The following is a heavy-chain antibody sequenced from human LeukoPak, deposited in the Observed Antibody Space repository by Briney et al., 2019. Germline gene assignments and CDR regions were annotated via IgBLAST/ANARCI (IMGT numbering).Heavy chain of an antibody. CDR2: IIPIFGTA. CDR1: GGTFSSYA. D-gene: IGHD4-23*01. Sequence: ASVKVSCKASGGTFSSYAISWVRQAPGQGLEWMGGIIPIFGTAHYAQKFQGRVTITADESTSTAFMQLSSLRSEDTAMYYCARGWIAETTVVTPYNYWGQGTLVTVSS. CDR3: ARGWIAETTVVTPYNY. J-gene: IGHJ4*02. V-gene: IGHV1-69*13.